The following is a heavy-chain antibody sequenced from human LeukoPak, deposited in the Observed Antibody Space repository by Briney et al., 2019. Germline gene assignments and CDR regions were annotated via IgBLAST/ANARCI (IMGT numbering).Heavy chain of an antibody. J-gene: IGHJ4*02. CDR1: GGSISSSSYY. Sequence: SETLSLTCTVSGGSISSSSYYWGWIRQPPGKGLEWIGSIYYSGSTYYNPSLKSRVTISVDTSKNQFSLKLSSVTAADTAVYYCARRMNYDFWSGYELWGQGTLVTVSS. CDR2: IYYSGST. D-gene: IGHD3-3*01. CDR3: ARRMNYDFWSGYEL. V-gene: IGHV4-39*01.